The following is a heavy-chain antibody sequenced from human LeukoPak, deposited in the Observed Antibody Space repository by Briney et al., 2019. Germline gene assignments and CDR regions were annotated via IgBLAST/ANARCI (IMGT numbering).Heavy chain of an antibody. CDR3: ARDWDGDYVPAINYYYGMDV. J-gene: IGHJ6*02. D-gene: IGHD4-17*01. V-gene: IGHV1-2*02. CDR2: INPNSGGT. CDR1: GCTFTGYY. Sequence: ASVKVSCKASGCTFTGYYMHWVRQAPGQGLEWMGWINPNSGGTNYAQKFQGRVTMTRDTSISTAYMELSRLRSDDTAVYYCARDWDGDYVPAINYYYGMDVWGQGTTVTVSS.